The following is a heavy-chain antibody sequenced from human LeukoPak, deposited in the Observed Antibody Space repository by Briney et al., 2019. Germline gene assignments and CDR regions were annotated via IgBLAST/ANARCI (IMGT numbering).Heavy chain of an antibody. D-gene: IGHD2-2*01. CDR2: IYSGGTT. Sequence: GGSLRLSCAASGFTVSSNHMTWARQAPGKGLEWVSAIYSGGTTYYADSVKDRFTISGDNSKNTLYLQMNGLRAEDTAVYYCASRQHLDYWYFDLWGRGTLVTVSS. CDR3: ASRQHLDYWYFDL. J-gene: IGHJ2*01. V-gene: IGHV3-66*01. CDR1: GFTVSSNH.